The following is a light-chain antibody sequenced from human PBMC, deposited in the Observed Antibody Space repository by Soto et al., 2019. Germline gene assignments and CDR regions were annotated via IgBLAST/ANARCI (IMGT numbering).Light chain of an antibody. V-gene: IGKV3-20*01. CDR1: QTVSSNF. Sequence: EIVLTQSPGTLSLSPGERATLSCRASQTVSSNFLAWFQQKPGQAPRSVIYGASSRATGIPDRFSGSGSGTDFTLTISRLEPEDFAVYYCQQYGSSPLTFGGGTKVEIK. CDR3: QQYGSSPLT. J-gene: IGKJ4*01. CDR2: GAS.